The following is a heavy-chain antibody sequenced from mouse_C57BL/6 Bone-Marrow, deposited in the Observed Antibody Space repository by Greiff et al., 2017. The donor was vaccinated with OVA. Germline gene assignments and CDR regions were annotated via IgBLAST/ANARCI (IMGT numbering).Heavy chain of an antibody. V-gene: IGHV1-59*01. CDR1: GYTFTSYW. D-gene: IGHD2-4*01. CDR3: ARYDYDVAY. CDR2: IDPSDSYT. Sequence: QVQLKQPGAELVRPGTSVKLSCKASGYTFTSYWMHWVKQRPGQGLEWIGVIDPSDSYTNYNQKFKGKATLTVDTSSSTAYMQLSSLTSEDSAVYYCARYDYDVAYWGQGTLVTVSA. J-gene: IGHJ3*01.